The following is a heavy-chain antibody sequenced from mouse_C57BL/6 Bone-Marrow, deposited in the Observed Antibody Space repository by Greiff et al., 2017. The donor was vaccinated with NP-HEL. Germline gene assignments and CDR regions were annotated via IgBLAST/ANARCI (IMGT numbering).Heavy chain of an antibody. CDR3: AREGYSSSRDWFAY. CDR2: ISYSGST. CDR1: GYSITSGYD. D-gene: IGHD1-1*01. J-gene: IGHJ3*01. V-gene: IGHV3-1*01. Sequence: ESGPGMVKPSQSLSLPCTVTGYSITSGYDWHWIRHFPGNKLEWMGYISYSGSTNYHPSLTSRISITNDTSKNHFFLKVNTVTTENTATNYCAREGYSSSRDWFAYWGQGTLVTVSA.